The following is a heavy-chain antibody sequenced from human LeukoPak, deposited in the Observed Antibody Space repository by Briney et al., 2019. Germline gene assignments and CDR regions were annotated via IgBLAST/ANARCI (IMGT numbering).Heavy chain of an antibody. Sequence: GVSLRLSCAASGFTFSDYVMHCVRQTPVKGLVWVACIISDGSNKYYAESVRGRFTITRENAKNTLYLQMCSLRDEDTAVYYCAMDGRRTAPIWGQGTMVTVSS. CDR1: GFTFSDYV. D-gene: IGHD2-21*02. J-gene: IGHJ3*02. CDR2: IISDGSNK. CDR3: AMDGRRTAPI. V-gene: IGHV3-30*02.